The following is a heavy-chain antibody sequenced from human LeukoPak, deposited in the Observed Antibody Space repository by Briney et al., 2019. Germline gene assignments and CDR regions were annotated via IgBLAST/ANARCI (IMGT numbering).Heavy chain of an antibody. CDR2: MYRGDSDT. V-gene: IGHV5-51*01. Sequence: GESLKISCKGSGYSFTNYWIGWVRQMPGKGLEWMGIMYRGDSDTRYSPSFQGQVTISADKSISTAYLQWSSLRASDTAMYYCATARAFYDNSGSYSYYFDYWGQGTLVTVCS. CDR3: ATARAFYDNSGSYSYYFDY. D-gene: IGHD3-22*01. J-gene: IGHJ4*02. CDR1: GYSFTNYW.